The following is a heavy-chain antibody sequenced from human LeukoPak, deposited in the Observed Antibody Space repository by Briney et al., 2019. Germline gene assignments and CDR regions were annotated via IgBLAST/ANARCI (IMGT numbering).Heavy chain of an antibody. D-gene: IGHD2-15*01. J-gene: IGHJ4*02. CDR1: RFTFSSYW. CDR2: IKDDGSQK. Sequence: GGSLRLSREASRFTFSSYWMSWVRQAPGKGLEWVANIKDDGSQKNYIDSVKGRFTISRDNAKASLFLQMNSLSSEDTAVYYCARRNSGTWWSFDSWGQGTLVTVSS. V-gene: IGHV3-7*01. CDR3: ARRNSGTWWSFDS.